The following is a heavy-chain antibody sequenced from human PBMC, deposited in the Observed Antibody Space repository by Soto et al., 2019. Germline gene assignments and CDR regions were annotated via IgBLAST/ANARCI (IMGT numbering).Heavy chain of an antibody. D-gene: IGHD5-18*01. CDR3: ARGNGYSYGGGMDV. CDR2: IYHSGST. J-gene: IGHJ6*02. CDR1: GGSISSGGYS. V-gene: IGHV4-30-2*01. Sequence: PSETLSLTCAVSGGSISSGGYSWSWIRQPPGKGLEWIGYIYHSGSTYYNPSLKSRVTISVDRSKNQFSLKLSSVTAADTAVYYCARGNGYSYGGGMDVWGQGTTVTVSS.